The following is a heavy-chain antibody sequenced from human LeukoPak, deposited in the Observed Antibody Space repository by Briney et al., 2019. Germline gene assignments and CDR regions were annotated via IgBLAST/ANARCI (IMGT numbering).Heavy chain of an antibody. CDR1: GDSISSYY. V-gene: IGHV4-59*12. Sequence: KPSETLSLTCTVSGDSISSYYWSWIRRPPGKGLEWIGYIYYSGSTNYNPSLKSRVTISVDTSKNQFSLKLSSVTAADTAVYYCARDLGSGYSSSLRYFDYWGQGTLVTVSS. D-gene: IGHD6-13*01. J-gene: IGHJ4*02. CDR2: IYYSGST. CDR3: ARDLGSGYSSSLRYFDY.